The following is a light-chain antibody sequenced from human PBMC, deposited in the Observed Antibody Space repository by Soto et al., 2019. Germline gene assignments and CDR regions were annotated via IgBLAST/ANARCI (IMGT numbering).Light chain of an antibody. CDR2: GAS. J-gene: IGKJ5*01. V-gene: IGKV3D-15*01. Sequence: EIVMTQSPATLSLSPGERATLSCRASQSINSYLAWYQQKPGQAPRLLIYGASSRATGIPDRFSGSGSGTEFTLTISSLRPDDFATYYCQQYNTYSTFGQGTRLE. CDR3: QQYNTYST. CDR1: QSINSY.